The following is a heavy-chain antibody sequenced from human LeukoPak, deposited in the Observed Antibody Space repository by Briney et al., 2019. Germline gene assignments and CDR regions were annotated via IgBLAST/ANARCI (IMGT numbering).Heavy chain of an antibody. CDR1: GFTFSSHG. J-gene: IGHJ4*02. D-gene: IGHD3-10*01. V-gene: IGHV3-23*01. Sequence: PGGSLRLSCAASGFTFSSHGMNWVRQAPGKGLEWVSGISGSGGRTYYADSVKGRFTISRDNAKNSLYLQMNSLRAEDTAVYYCEVSDGSGFDYWGQGTLVTVSS. CDR3: EVSDGSGFDY. CDR2: ISGSGGRT.